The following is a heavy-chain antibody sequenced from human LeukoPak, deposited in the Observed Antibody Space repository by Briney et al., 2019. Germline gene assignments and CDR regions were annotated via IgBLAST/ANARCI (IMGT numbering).Heavy chain of an antibody. CDR1: GGSISSYY. D-gene: IGHD7-27*01. Sequence: PSETLSLTCTVSGGSISSYYWSWIRQPPGKGLEWIGYIYYSGSTNYNPSLKSRVTISVDTSKNQFSLKLSSVTAADTAVYYCAKLGTGNWFDPWGQGTLVTVSS. J-gene: IGHJ5*02. CDR2: IYYSGST. CDR3: AKLGTGNWFDP. V-gene: IGHV4-59*12.